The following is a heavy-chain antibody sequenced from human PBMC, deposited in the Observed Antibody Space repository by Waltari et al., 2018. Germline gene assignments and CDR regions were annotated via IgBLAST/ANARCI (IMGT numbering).Heavy chain of an antibody. CDR3: ARDLGTTVTEPYFDS. CDR2: IIPSDGGT. Sequence: QVQLVQSGAEVKEPGSSVKVSCKASRGTFSIYGITWLRQAPGQGLEWRGRIIPSDGGTNYAQKFQGRVTIAAYKSTYTAYMDLSSLTSEDTAVYFCARDLGTTVTEPYFDSWGQGTLVTVSS. D-gene: IGHD4-17*01. CDR1: RGTFSIYG. V-gene: IGHV1-69*09. J-gene: IGHJ4*02.